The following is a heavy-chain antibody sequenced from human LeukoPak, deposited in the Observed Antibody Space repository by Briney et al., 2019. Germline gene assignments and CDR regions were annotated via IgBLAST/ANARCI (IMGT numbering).Heavy chain of an antibody. V-gene: IGHV3-7*01. CDR1: GFTFTSYW. D-gene: IGHD2/OR15-2a*01. CDR2: IKQDGSEK. J-gene: IGHJ4*02. Sequence: GGSLRLSCAGSGFTFTSYWMGWVRQAPGKGLEWVANIKQDGSEKNYVDSVKGRFTISRDNAKNSVYLQMNSLRADDTAVYYCARGIWVAFRGQGALVTVSS. CDR3: ARGIWVAF.